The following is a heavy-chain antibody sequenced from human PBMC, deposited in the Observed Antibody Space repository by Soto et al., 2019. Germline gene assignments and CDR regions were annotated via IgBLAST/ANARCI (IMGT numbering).Heavy chain of an antibody. CDR2: IKRQTDGGPAGPT. CDR3: ATGVAGAFDV. J-gene: IGHJ3*01. V-gene: IGHV3-15*01. Sequence: EVQVVESGGGLVKPGESLTLSCTVSGFPLGFSNAWISWVRQAPGKGLEWVGRIKRQTDGGPAGPTDYAAPVKGRFTILRDDSKSTISLQITSLKKEDTPTYSCATGVAGAFDVGGRGKMVTVSS. CDR1: GFPLGFSNAW. D-gene: IGHD6-13*01.